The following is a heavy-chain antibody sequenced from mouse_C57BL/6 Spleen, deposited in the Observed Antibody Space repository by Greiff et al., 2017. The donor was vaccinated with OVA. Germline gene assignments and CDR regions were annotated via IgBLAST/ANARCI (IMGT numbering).Heavy chain of an antibody. V-gene: IGHV1-54*01. CDR1: GYAFTNYL. J-gene: IGHJ1*03. CDR2: INPGSGGT. D-gene: IGHD1-1*01. Sequence: QVQLQQSGAELVRPGTSVKVSCKASGYAFTNYLIEWVKQRPGQGLEWIGVINPGSGGTNYNEKFKGKATLTADKSSGTAYMQLSSLTSEDSAVYFCARSLRSWYFDVWGTGTTVTVSS. CDR3: ARSLRSWYFDV.